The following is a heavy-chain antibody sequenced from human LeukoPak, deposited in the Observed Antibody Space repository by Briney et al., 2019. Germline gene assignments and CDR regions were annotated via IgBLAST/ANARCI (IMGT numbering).Heavy chain of an antibody. Sequence: PSETLSLTCAVSGGSLSPYCWSWIRQPPGKGLEWIEYISYSGRTNYNPSLKSRVTISVDTSKNHFSLKLNSVTAADTAVYFCVRGRKVRYYGSGSYGSNNWLDPWGQGTLVTVSS. CDR3: VRGRKVRYYGSGSYGSNNWLDP. J-gene: IGHJ5*02. D-gene: IGHD3-10*01. CDR1: GGSLSPYC. CDR2: ISYSGRT. V-gene: IGHV4-59*01.